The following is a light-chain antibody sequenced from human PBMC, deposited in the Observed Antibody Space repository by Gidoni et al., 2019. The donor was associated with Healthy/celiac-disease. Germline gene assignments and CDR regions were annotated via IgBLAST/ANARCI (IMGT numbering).Light chain of an antibody. J-gene: IGKJ2*04. CDR3: QQYNSYPCS. Sequence: DIQMTQSPSTLSASVGDRVTITCRASQSISSWLAWYQQKPGKAPKLLIYKASSLESGVPTRFSGSGSGTEFTRTISSLQPDDFATYYCQQYNSYPCSFGQGTKLEIK. V-gene: IGKV1-5*03. CDR2: KAS. CDR1: QSISSW.